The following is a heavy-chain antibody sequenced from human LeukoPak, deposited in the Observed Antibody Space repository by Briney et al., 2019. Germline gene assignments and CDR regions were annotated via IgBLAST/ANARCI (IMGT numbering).Heavy chain of an antibody. D-gene: IGHD3-10*01. CDR2: INHSGST. V-gene: IGHV4-34*01. J-gene: IGHJ5*02. CDR1: GGSFSGYY. CDR3: ARGWFGTNGFDP. Sequence: SETLSLTCAVYGGSFSGYYWSWIRQPPGKGLEWIGEINHSGSTNYNPSLKSRVTISVDTSKNQFSLKLSSVTAADTAVYYCARGWFGTNGFDPWGQGTLVTVSS.